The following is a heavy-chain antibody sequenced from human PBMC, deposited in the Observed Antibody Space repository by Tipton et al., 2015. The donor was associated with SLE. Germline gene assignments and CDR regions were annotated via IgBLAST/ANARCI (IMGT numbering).Heavy chain of an antibody. V-gene: IGHV4-34*01. D-gene: IGHD3-22*01. CDR1: GGSFSGYY. CDR3: ARGYYFYDRRQEEYFQY. Sequence: LRLSCAVYGGSFSGYYWSWIRQPPGKGLEWIGEINRSGSTNYNSSLKSRVTISVDTSKNQFSLKLSSVTAADTAVYYCARGYYFYDRRQEEYFQYWGQGTLVTVSS. CDR2: INRSGST. J-gene: IGHJ1*01.